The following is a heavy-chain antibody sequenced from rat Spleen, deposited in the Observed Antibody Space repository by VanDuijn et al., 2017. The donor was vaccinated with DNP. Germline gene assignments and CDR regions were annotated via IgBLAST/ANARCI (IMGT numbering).Heavy chain of an antibody. CDR2: INPDGGST. CDR3: TKDLQWYVMDA. J-gene: IGHJ4*01. CDR1: GFTFSTYW. V-gene: IGHV5-58*01. Sequence: EVQLVETGGGLVQPGKSLQLSCVASGFTFSTYWMFWIRQAPGKGLEWVASINPDGGSTYYLDSVKGRFTISRDNAENTVYLQMNSLRSEDTATYYCTKDLQWYVMDAWGQGTSVTVSS. D-gene: IGHD1-1*01.